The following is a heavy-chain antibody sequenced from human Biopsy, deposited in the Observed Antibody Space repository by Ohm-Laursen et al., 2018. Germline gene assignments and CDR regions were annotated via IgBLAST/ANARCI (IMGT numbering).Heavy chain of an antibody. D-gene: IGHD3-22*01. CDR2: ITSSGDTT. V-gene: IGHV3-23*01. J-gene: IGHJ4*02. Sequence: SLRLSCSASGFTFSNYYMHWVRQAPGKGLEWVSAITSSGDTTYYSDSVKGRFTISRDSSKNTLHLQMNSLRAEDTAVYYCAKDQGYYYDRSVYYYFDYWGQGTPVTVSS. CDR1: GFTFSNYY. CDR3: AKDQGYYYDRSVYYYFDY.